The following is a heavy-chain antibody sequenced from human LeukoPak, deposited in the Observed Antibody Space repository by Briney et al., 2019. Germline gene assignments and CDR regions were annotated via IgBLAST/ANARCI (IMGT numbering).Heavy chain of an antibody. CDR1: GGSISSSSYY. Sequence: PSETLSLTCTVSGGSISSSSYYWGWIRQHPGKGLEWIGYISHSGNTFYNPSLKSRVAISLDTSKSQFSLKLSSVTAADTAVYFCAREDSSAYYSGYFDSWGQGTLVTVSS. D-gene: IGHD3-22*01. V-gene: IGHV4-31*03. CDR3: AREDSSAYYSGYFDS. J-gene: IGHJ4*02. CDR2: ISHSGNT.